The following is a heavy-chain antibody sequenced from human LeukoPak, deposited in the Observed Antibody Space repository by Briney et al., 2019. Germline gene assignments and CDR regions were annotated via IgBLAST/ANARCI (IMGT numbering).Heavy chain of an antibody. CDR3: ARAPLDDYYDSSGYYFGGFDY. Sequence: ASVKVSCKASGGTFSSYAISWVRQAPGQGLEWMGGIIPIFGTANYAQKFQGRVTITADESTSTAYMELSSLRSEDTAVYYCARAPLDDYYDSSGYYFGGFDYWGQGTLVTVSS. D-gene: IGHD3-22*01. CDR1: GGTFSSYA. CDR2: IIPIFGTA. V-gene: IGHV1-69*13. J-gene: IGHJ4*02.